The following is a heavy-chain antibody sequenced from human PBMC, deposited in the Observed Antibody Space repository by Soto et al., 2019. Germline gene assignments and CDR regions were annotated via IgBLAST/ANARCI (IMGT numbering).Heavy chain of an antibody. V-gene: IGHV1-69*01. J-gene: IGHJ4*02. CDR2: IIPIFGTA. D-gene: IGHD2-21*02. Sequence: QVQLVQSVAEVKKPGSSVKVSCKASGGTFSSYAISWVRQAPGQGLEWMGGIIPIFGTANYAQKLQGRVTITADECTSTEYMELRSMRCEDTAVYYFESSEGYDCGGDCDPFDYWGQGTLVTVSS. CDR3: ESSEGYDCGGDCDPFDY. CDR1: GGTFSSYA.